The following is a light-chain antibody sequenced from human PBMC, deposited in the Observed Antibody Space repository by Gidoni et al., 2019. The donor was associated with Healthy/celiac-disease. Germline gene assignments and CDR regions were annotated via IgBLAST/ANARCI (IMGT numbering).Light chain of an antibody. CDR2: LNSDGSH. J-gene: IGLJ3*02. CDR1: SGHSCYA. V-gene: IGLV4-69*01. CDR3: QTWGTGRV. Sequence: HLVLTQSPSASAYLGASVKLTCTLSSGHSCYAIAWHQQPTEKGPRYLMKLNSDGSHSKGDGIPARFSGSSSGAERYLTISSLQSEDEADYYCQTWGTGRVFGGGTKLTVL.